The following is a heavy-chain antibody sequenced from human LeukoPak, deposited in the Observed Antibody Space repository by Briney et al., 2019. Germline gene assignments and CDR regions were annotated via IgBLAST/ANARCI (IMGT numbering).Heavy chain of an antibody. Sequence: GGSLRLSCAASGFTFSSYAMSWVRQAPGKGLEWVSYINSRSSTIYYADSVRGRFTVSRDNAKNSLYLQMNSLKTEDTAIYYCAREVGTPQAFDIWGQGTMVTVSS. CDR3: AREVGTPQAFDI. J-gene: IGHJ3*02. V-gene: IGHV3-48*01. CDR1: GFTFSSYA. D-gene: IGHD1-26*01. CDR2: INSRSSTI.